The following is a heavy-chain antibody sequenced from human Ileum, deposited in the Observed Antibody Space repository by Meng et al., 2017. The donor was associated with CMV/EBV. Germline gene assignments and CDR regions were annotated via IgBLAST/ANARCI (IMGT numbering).Heavy chain of an antibody. CDR2: IKSKSDGGTT. J-gene: IGHJ4*02. CDR3: SADQARTGGIGEIDY. V-gene: IGHV3-15*01. D-gene: IGHD2-21*01. CDR1: GFTFSHAW. Sequence: GESLKISCSASGFTFSHAWMTWVRQAPGKGLQWVGRIKSKSDGGTTDYAAPVKGRFTISRDDSKNTLYLQINSLKTEDTAVYYCSADQARTGGIGEIDYWGQGTLVTVSS.